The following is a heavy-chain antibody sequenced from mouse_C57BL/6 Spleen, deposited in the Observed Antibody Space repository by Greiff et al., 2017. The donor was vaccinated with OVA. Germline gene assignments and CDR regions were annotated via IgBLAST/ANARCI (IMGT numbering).Heavy chain of an antibody. J-gene: IGHJ3*01. CDR1: GFTFSDYG. CDR2: ISSGSSTI. V-gene: IGHV5-17*01. CDR3: ARTYGRACFAY. D-gene: IGHD1-1*01. Sequence: EVQVVESGGGLVKPGGSLKLSCAASGFTFSDYGMHWVRQAPEKGLEWVAYISSGSSTIYYAATVKGRFTISRDNAKTTLFLQLTILSSSDTAMYYCARTYGRACFAYWGQGTLVTVSS.